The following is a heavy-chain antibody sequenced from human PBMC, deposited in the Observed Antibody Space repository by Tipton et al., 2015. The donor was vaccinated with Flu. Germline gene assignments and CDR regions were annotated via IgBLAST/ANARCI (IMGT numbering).Heavy chain of an antibody. J-gene: IGHJ4*02. CDR2: IYYSGSA. Sequence: TLSLTCTVSGDSISSYYWSWIRQPPGKGLEWIGYIYYSGSANYSPSLKSRVTISVDTSKNQFSLKLSSVTAADTAVYYCARAPRFQWLVLDYWGQGTLVTVSS. CDR3: ARAPRFQWLVLDY. D-gene: IGHD6-19*01. CDR1: GDSISSYY. V-gene: IGHV4-59*01.